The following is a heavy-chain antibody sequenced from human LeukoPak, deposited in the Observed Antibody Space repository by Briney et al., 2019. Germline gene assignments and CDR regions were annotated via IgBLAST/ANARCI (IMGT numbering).Heavy chain of an antibody. V-gene: IGHV4-59*01. Sequence: SETLSLTCTVSGASINTYYWSWIRQPPGKGLQWIAYLYYSGSTNYNPSLKSRVTISIDTSKKQFSLKLSSVTAADTAVYYCARGARGYSGYEGYYFDSWGQGTLVTVSS. CDR2: LYYSGST. J-gene: IGHJ4*02. CDR1: GASINTYY. CDR3: ARGARGYSGYEGYYFDS. D-gene: IGHD5-12*01.